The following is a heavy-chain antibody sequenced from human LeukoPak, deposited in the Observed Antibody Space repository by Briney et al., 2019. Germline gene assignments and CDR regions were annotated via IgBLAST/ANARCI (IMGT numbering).Heavy chain of an antibody. J-gene: IGHJ4*02. V-gene: IGHV3-21*01. CDR3: ARVSSTVIVGATGY. D-gene: IGHD1-26*01. CDR2: ISSSSSYI. Sequence: GGSLRLSCAASGFTFSSYSMTWVRQAPGKRLEWVSSISSSSSYIYYADSVKGRFTISRDNAKNSLYLQMNSLRAEDTAVYYCARVSSTVIVGATGYWGQGTLVTVSS. CDR1: GFTFSSYS.